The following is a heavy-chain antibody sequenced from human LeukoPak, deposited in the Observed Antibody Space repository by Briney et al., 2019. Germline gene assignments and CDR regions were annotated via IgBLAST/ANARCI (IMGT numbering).Heavy chain of an antibody. CDR3: ARADGGAFDI. V-gene: IGHV4-30-4*01. Sequence: NASETLSLTCTVSGGSISSGDYYRSWIRQPPGKGLEWIGYIYYSGSTYYNPSLKSRVTISVDTSKNQFSLKLSSVTAADTAVYYCARADGGAFDIWGQGTMVTVSP. J-gene: IGHJ3*02. D-gene: IGHD3-3*01. CDR1: GGSISSGDYY. CDR2: IYYSGST.